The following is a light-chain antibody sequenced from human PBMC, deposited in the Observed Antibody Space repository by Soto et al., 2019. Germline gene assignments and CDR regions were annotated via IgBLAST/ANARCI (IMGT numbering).Light chain of an antibody. CDR1: QSVSSSY. Sequence: EIVMTQSPATLSVSPGERATLSCRASQSVSSSYLAWYQQKPGQAPRLLIYDTSIRATGIPARFSGSGSGTDFTLTISSLEPEDFAVYYCQQRNSWPPTFTFGQGTRLEIK. CDR2: DTS. J-gene: IGKJ5*01. V-gene: IGKV3D-20*02. CDR3: QQRNSWPPTFT.